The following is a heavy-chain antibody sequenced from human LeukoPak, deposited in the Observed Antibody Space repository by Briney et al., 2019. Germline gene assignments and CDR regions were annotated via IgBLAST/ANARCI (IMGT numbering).Heavy chain of an antibody. Sequence: GGSLRPSCAASGFTVSSNYMSWVRQAPGKGLEWVSVIYSGGSTFYADSVKGRFTISRDNSKNTLFLQMNSLRAEDTAVYYCARGLLGPDLYGMDVWGQGTTVTVSS. V-gene: IGHV3-53*01. CDR2: IYSGGST. CDR1: GFTVSSNY. D-gene: IGHD3-16*01. J-gene: IGHJ6*02. CDR3: ARGLLGPDLYGMDV.